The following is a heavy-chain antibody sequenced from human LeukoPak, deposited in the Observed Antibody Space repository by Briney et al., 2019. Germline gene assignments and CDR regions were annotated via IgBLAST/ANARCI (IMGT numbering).Heavy chain of an antibody. CDR2: IDYSGST. V-gene: IGHV4-39*07. D-gene: IGHD3-22*01. CDR1: GGSISSSGYC. CDR3: ARLITMIVVVISGWFDP. J-gene: IGHJ5*02. Sequence: SETLSLTCTVSGGSISSSGYCWGWIRQPPWKGLEWIGSIDYSGSTNYNPSLKSRVTISVDTSKNQFSLKLSSVTAADTAVYYCARLITMIVVVISGWFDPWGQGTLVTVSS.